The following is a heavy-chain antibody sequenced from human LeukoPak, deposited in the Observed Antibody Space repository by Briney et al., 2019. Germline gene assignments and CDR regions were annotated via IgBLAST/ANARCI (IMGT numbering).Heavy chain of an antibody. J-gene: IGHJ3*02. V-gene: IGHV3-33*06. CDR1: GFTFSSYG. CDR3: AKTRWLQPLDAFDI. CDR2: IWYDGSNK. D-gene: IGHD5-24*01. Sequence: PEGSLRLSCAASGFTFSSYGMHWVRQAPGKGLEWLAVIWYDGSNKYYADSVKGRFTISRDNSKNTLYLQMNSLRAEDTAVYYCAKTRWLQPLDAFDIWGQRTMVTVSS.